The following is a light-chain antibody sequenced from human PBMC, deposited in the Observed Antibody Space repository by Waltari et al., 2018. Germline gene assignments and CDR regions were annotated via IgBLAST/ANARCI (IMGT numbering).Light chain of an antibody. V-gene: IGLV2-14*03. CDR2: DVS. Sequence: QSALTQPASVSGSPGQSITISCTGTSSDVGGYNYVSWYQQHPGKAPKLIIFDVSNRPSGVSVLFSGSKSGNTASLTISRLQAQDEADYYCSSYISSDTLELFGGGTSLTVL. CDR1: SSDVGGYNY. CDR3: SSYISSDTLEL. J-gene: IGLJ2*01.